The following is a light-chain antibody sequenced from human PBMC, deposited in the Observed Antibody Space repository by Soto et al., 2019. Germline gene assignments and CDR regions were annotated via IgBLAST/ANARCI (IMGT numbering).Light chain of an antibody. V-gene: IGLV3-21*04. J-gene: IGLJ2*01. CDR3: QVWDKSSDHVV. Sequence: SYVLTQPPSVSEAPGKTARITCGGNNLGSKSVNWYQQRPGQAPVLVIYFDSDRPSGIPERFSGTNPGNTSTLTISRVEAGDEADYFCQVWDKSSDHVVFGGGTQLTVL. CDR1: NLGSKS. CDR2: FDS.